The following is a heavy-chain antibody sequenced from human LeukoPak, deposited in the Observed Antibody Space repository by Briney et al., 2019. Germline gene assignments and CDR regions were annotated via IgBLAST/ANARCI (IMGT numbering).Heavy chain of an antibody. J-gene: IGHJ4*02. V-gene: IGHV4-30-4*01. Sequence: PSVTLSLTCTVSGGSISSGDYYWSSIRQPPGKGLEWIGYIYYSGSTSYNPYLKSRVTISVDTSKNQFSLQLSSVTDADTAVYYCARVKEGGGYSGYREVYYFDYWGQGTLVTVPS. CDR1: GGSISSGDYY. D-gene: IGHD5-12*01. CDR2: IYYSGST. CDR3: ARVKEGGGYSGYREVYYFDY.